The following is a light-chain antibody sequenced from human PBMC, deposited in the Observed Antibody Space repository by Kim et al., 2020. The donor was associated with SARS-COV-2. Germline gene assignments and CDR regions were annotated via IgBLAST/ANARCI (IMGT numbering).Light chain of an antibody. J-gene: IGKJ3*01. Sequence: WSPGERATPACRARQRVSSSYLAWYQQKPGQAPRLLIYGASSRATGIPDRFSGSGSGTDFTLTISRLEPEDFAVYYCQQYGSSPRFGPGTKVDIK. V-gene: IGKV3-20*01. CDR2: GAS. CDR3: QQYGSSPR. CDR1: QRVSSSY.